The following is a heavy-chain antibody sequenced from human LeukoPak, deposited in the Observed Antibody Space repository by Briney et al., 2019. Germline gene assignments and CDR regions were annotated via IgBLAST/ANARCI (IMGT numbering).Heavy chain of an antibody. J-gene: IGHJ6*02. V-gene: IGHV4-31*02. Sequence: LRLSCSASGFTFSAYFMHWVRQHPGKGLEWIGYIYYSGSTYYNPSLKSRVTISVDTSKNQFSLKLSSVTAADTAVYYCARVSVVVLGHGMDVWGQGTTVTVSS. D-gene: IGHD2-2*01. CDR2: IYYSGST. CDR1: GFTFSAYF. CDR3: ARVSVVVLGHGMDV.